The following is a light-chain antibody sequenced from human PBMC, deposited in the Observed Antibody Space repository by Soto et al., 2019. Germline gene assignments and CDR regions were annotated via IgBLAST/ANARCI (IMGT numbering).Light chain of an antibody. J-gene: IGLJ1*01. Sequence: VVTQPPSASGTPGQRVTISCSGSRSNIGSNIVNWYQQVPGTAPKLLIYSNNQRPSGVPDRFSGSKSGTSASLAISGLHSEDEADYYCAAWDDSRGGLYVFGTGTKLTVL. CDR1: RSNIGSNI. CDR2: SNN. CDR3: AAWDDSRGGLYV. V-gene: IGLV1-44*01.